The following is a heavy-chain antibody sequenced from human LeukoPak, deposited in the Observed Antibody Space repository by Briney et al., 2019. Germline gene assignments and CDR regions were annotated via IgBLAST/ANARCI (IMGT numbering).Heavy chain of an antibody. D-gene: IGHD2-2*01. CDR3: ARGIVVVPAALDY. J-gene: IGHJ4*02. Sequence: ASVKVSCKASGYTFTGYYMHWVRQAPGQGLEWMGWINPNSGGTNYAQKFQGRVTMTRETSISTAYRELSRLRSDDTAVYYCARGIVVVPAALDYWGQGNLVTVSS. V-gene: IGHV1-2*02. CDR2: INPNSGGT. CDR1: GYTFTGYY.